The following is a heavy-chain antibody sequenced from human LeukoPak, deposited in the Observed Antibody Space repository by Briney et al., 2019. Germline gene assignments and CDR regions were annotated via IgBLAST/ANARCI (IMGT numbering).Heavy chain of an antibody. Sequence: GGSLRLSCAASGFTFSSYAMSWVRQAPREGLEWVSVVSGSGSSTDYADSVKGRFTISRDNSKNTLYLQMSSLSAEDTAVYYCAKMNVLTGYYTPNFDFWGQGTLVTVSS. D-gene: IGHD3-9*01. CDR3: AKMNVLTGYYTPNFDF. V-gene: IGHV3-23*01. J-gene: IGHJ4*02. CDR1: GFTFSSYA. CDR2: VSGSGSST.